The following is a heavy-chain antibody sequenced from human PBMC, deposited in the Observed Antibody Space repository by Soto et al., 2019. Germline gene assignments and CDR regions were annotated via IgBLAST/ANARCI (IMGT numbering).Heavy chain of an antibody. J-gene: IGHJ2*01. CDR1: GGTLSTYV. D-gene: IGHD4-17*01. CDR2: IIPIFGSA. CDR3: ARARADNGDHLDFDL. V-gene: IGHV1-69*01. Sequence: QVQLVQSGAEVKKPGSSVKVSCKASGGTLSTYVLSWVRQAPGQGLEWMGGIIPIFGSANFAQNFQARVTFTADESTSTAYMELTSLRSEDTAVYYCARARADNGDHLDFDLWGRGTLVTVAS.